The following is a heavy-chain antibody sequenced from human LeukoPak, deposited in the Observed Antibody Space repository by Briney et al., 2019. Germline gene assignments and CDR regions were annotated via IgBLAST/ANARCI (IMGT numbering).Heavy chain of an antibody. CDR2: INHSGST. D-gene: IGHD6-13*01. CDR3: ARTTEAHSWRTRYYDYYMDV. CDR1: GGSISGYY. Sequence: SETLSLTCTVSGGSISGYYWSWIRQPPGKGLEWIGEINHSGSTNYNPSLKSRVTISVDTSKNQFSLKLSSVTAADTAVYYCARTTEAHSWRTRYYDYYMDVWGKGTTVTVSS. J-gene: IGHJ6*03. V-gene: IGHV4-34*01.